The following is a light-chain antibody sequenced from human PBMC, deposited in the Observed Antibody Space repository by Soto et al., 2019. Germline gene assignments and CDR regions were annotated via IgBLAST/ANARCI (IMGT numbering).Light chain of an antibody. CDR1: QSISSK. J-gene: IGKJ4*01. CDR3: QEYNNWHPIT. V-gene: IGKV3-15*01. Sequence: EILVTQSPATLSVSAGERATLSCGASQSISSKLAWYQQKPGQAPRLLIYGASTRATGIPVRFSGSGSGTEFTLTITSLQSEDFAVYYCQEYNNWHPITFGGGTKVDIK. CDR2: GAS.